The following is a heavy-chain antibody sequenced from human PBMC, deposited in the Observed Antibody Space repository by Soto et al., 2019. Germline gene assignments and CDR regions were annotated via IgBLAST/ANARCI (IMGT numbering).Heavy chain of an antibody. CDR1: GFTFSNAW. V-gene: IGHV3-15*01. J-gene: IGHJ4*02. CDR2: IKSKTDGGTT. D-gene: IGHD3-3*01. Sequence: EVQLVESGGGLVKPGGSLRLSCAASGFTFSNAWMSWVRQAPGKGLEWVGRIKSKTDGGTTDYAAPVKGRFTISRDDSKNTLYLQMNSLKTEDTAVYYCTTDINYDFWSGYSNSDYWGQGTLVTVSS. CDR3: TTDINYDFWSGYSNSDY.